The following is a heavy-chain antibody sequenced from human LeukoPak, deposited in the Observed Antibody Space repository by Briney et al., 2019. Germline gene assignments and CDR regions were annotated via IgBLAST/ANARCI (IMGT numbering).Heavy chain of an antibody. Sequence: SETLSLTCAVYGGSFSGYSWNWIRQPPGKGLDWIGEINHSGSTNYNPTLKSRVTISVDTSKNQFSLKLSSVTAADTAVYYCARAFGFGGVIVNDYWGQGTLVTVSS. V-gene: IGHV4-34*01. CDR2: INHSGST. CDR1: GGSFSGYS. D-gene: IGHD3-16*02. CDR3: ARAFGFGGVIVNDY. J-gene: IGHJ4*02.